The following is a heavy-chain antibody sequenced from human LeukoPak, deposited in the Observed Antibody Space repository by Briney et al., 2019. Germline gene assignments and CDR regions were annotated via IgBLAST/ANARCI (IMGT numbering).Heavy chain of an antibody. Sequence: GGSLRLSCAASGFTFSSFAMHWVRQAPGKGLEWVAVISYDGSNKYYADSVKGRFAISRDNSKNTLYLQMNSLRAEDTAVYYCAREGNYDILTGYSWFDPWGQGTLVTVSS. J-gene: IGHJ5*02. CDR2: ISYDGSNK. V-gene: IGHV3-30*09. D-gene: IGHD3-9*01. CDR1: GFTFSSFA. CDR3: AREGNYDILTGYSWFDP.